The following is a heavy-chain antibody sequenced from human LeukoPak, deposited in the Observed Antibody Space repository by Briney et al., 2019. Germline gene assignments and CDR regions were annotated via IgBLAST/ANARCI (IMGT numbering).Heavy chain of an antibody. J-gene: IGHJ6*02. V-gene: IGHV1-2*02. CDR3: ARDPSAGYCGGGSCSAYYYGMDV. Sequence: ASVKVSCKASGYTFTGYYMHWVRQAPGQGLEWMGWINPNSGGTNYAQKFQGRVTMTRDTSISTAYMELSRLRSDDTAVYYCARDPSAGYCGGGSCSAYYYGMDVWGQGTTVTVSS. CDR2: INPNSGGT. CDR1: GYTFTGYY. D-gene: IGHD2-15*01.